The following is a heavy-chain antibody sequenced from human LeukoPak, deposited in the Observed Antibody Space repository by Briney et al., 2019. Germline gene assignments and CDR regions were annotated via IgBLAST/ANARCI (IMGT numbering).Heavy chain of an antibody. Sequence: GGSLRLSCAASGFTFSSYAMHWVRQAPGKGLEWVAVISYDGSNKYYADSVKGRFTISRDNSKNTLYLQMNSLRAEDTAVYYCARGSPNGAFDIWGQGTMVTVSS. J-gene: IGHJ3*02. V-gene: IGHV3-30-3*01. D-gene: IGHD4/OR15-4a*01. CDR3: ARGSPNGAFDI. CDR1: GFTFSSYA. CDR2: ISYDGSNK.